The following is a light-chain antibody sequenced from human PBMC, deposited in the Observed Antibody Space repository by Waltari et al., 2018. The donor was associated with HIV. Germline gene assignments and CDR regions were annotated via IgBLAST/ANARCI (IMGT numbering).Light chain of an antibody. J-gene: IGKJ2*01. Sequence: DIVMTQSPLSLPVTPGVSASISCRSSQTLLYSDGYKYLDWYQQKPGQSPRLLIYKTSNRASGVSDRFSGSASGTDFTLRISRVEAEDVGVYYCMQALQAHSFGQGTKLEIK. CDR3: MQALQAHS. CDR1: QTLLYSDGYKY. V-gene: IGKV2-28*01. CDR2: KTS.